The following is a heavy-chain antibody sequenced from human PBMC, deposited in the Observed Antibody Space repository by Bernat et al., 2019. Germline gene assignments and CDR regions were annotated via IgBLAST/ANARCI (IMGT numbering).Heavy chain of an antibody. CDR2: ISDDGSNK. CDR1: GFTFSSYA. J-gene: IGHJ4*02. V-gene: IGHV3-30-3*01. D-gene: IGHD6-19*01. Sequence: QVQLVESGGGVVQPGRSLRLSCAASGFTFSSYAMHWVRQAPGKGLEWVAVISDDGSNKYYADSVKGRFTISRDNTKNTLYLQMNSLRAAEAAVYSCARDSNWYSGGWLDYWGQGTLVTVSS. CDR3: ARDSNWYSGGWLDY.